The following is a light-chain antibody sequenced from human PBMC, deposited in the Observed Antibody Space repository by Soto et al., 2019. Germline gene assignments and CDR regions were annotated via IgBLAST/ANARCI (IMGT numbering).Light chain of an antibody. CDR3: QQYNSSSWT. V-gene: IGKV1-5*01. CDR1: QSISSW. J-gene: IGKJ1*01. Sequence: DIQMTQSPSTLSASVGDRVTITCRASQSISSWLAWYQQKPGKAPKLLIYDASSLESGVHSRFSGSGSGTEFTLTISSLQPDDFATYYCQQYNSSSWTFGHRTKVEIK. CDR2: DAS.